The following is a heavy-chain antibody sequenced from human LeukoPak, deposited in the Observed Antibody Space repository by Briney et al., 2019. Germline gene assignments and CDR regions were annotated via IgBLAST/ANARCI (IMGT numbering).Heavy chain of an antibody. D-gene: IGHD3-22*01. CDR1: GYTFTGYY. CDR2: INPNSGGT. V-gene: IGHV1-2*06. CDR3: ARPLYYYDTNGLDYYYMDV. J-gene: IGHJ6*03. Sequence: ASVKVSCKASGYTFTGYYMHWVRQAPGQGLEWMGRINPNSGGTNYAQKSQGRVTMTRDTSISTAYMELSRLGSDDTAVYYCARPLYYYDTNGLDYYYMDVWGKGTTVTVSS.